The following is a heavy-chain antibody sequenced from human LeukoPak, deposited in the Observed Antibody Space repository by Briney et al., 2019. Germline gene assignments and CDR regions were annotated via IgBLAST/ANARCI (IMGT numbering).Heavy chain of an antibody. D-gene: IGHD3-3*01. CDR2: INPNSGGT. CDR1: GYTFTGYY. Sequence: ASVKVSCKASGYTFTGYYMHWVRQAPGQGLEWMGWINPNSGGTNYAQKFQGRVTMTTDTSTSTAYMELRSLRSDDTAVYYCARYYDFWSGYLLEDYWGQGTLVTVSS. J-gene: IGHJ4*02. CDR3: ARYYDFWSGYLLEDY. V-gene: IGHV1-2*02.